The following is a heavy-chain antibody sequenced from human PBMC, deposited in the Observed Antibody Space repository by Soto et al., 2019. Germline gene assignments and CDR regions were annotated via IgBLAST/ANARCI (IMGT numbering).Heavy chain of an antibody. Sequence: QVQLVQSGAEVKKPGASVKVSCKASGYTFTSYYMHWVRQAPGQGLEWMGIINPSGGSTSYAQKFQGRVTMTRDTSTSTVYIELSSLRSEDTAVYYCARDRVSNDAFDIWGQGTMVTVSS. CDR1: GYTFTSYY. CDR3: ARDRVSNDAFDI. V-gene: IGHV1-46*01. J-gene: IGHJ3*02. CDR2: INPSGGST.